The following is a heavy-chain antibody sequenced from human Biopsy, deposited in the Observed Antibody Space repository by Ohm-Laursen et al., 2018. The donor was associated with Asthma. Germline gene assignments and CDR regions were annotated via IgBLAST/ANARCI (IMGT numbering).Heavy chain of an antibody. CDR3: ARMISYYHEMRAPFFDY. D-gene: IGHD3-22*01. V-gene: IGHV7-4-1*02. Sequence: GSSVKVSCNASGYTVTRYAINWVRQAPGQGLEWMGWINTNTGNPTYAQGFTGRFVFSLDTSVNTAHLQISSLKAEDTAVYYCARMISYYHEMRAPFFDYWGPGTLVTVSS. CDR1: GYTVTRYA. CDR2: INTNTGNP. J-gene: IGHJ4*02.